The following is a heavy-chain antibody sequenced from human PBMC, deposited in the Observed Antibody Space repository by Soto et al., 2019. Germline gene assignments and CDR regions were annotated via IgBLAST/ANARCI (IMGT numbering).Heavy chain of an antibody. CDR2: IYYSWST. CDR3: PRENGDYDAFDI. J-gene: IGHJ3*02. CDR1: GGSISSGNYY. V-gene: IGHV4-30-4*01. Sequence: SETLSLTCTVSGGSISSGNYYWGWIRQPPGQGLEWMGYIYYSWSTYYNPSIKSRVTISVDTSKKQFPQKLSSVTAEATAVYFGPRENGDYDAFDIWGQGTMVTVSS. D-gene: IGHD4-17*01.